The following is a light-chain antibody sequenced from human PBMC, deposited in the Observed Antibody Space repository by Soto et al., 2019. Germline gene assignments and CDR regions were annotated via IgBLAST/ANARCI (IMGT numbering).Light chain of an antibody. J-gene: IGLJ3*02. Sequence: QSVLTQPASVSGSPGQSITISCTGTSSDVGSYNLVSWYQHHPGKAPKLMISEDNVRPSGVSNRFSGSKSDNTASLTISGLQAEDEADYYCCSYAGSSTWVFGGGTKVTVL. CDR3: CSYAGSSTWV. CDR1: SSDVGSYNL. V-gene: IGLV2-23*01. CDR2: EDN.